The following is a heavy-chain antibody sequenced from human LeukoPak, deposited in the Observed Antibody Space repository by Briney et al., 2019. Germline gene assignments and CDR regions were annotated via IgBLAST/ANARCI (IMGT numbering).Heavy chain of an antibody. CDR2: IYYSGST. J-gene: IGHJ5*02. V-gene: IGHV4-39*07. CDR3: AREGATVTTYWFYP. Sequence: SETLSLTCTVSGGSISSSSYYWGWNRQPPGKGLEWIGSIYYSGSTYYNPSLKSRVTISVDTSKNQFSLKLSSVTAADMAVYYCAREGATVTTYWFYPWGQGTLVTVSS. CDR1: GGSISSSSYY. D-gene: IGHD4-17*01.